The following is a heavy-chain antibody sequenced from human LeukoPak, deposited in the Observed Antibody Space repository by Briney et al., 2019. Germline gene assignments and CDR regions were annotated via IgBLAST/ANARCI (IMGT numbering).Heavy chain of an antibody. CDR1: GGSVSSSSYY. V-gene: IGHV4-30-4*08. J-gene: IGHJ5*02. CDR2: MYYSGST. CDR3: ARPYYYDSRIDP. D-gene: IGHD3-22*01. Sequence: PSETLSLTCTVSGGSVSSSSYYWGWIRQPPGKGLEWIAYMYYSGSTYYNPSLKSRVTMSADTSKNQLSLKLSSVTAADTAVYYCARPYYYDSRIDPWGQGILVTVSS.